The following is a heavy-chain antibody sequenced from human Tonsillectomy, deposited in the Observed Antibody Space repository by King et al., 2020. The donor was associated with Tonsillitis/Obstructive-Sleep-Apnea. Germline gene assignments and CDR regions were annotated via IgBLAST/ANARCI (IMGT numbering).Heavy chain of an antibody. CDR2: MYYSVST. D-gene: IGHD5-12*01. V-gene: IGHV4-59*01. CDR3: ARVGYSGYDYDY. Sequence: QLQESGPGLVKPSETLSLTCTVSGGSISSYYWSWIRQPPGKGLEWIGYMYYSVSTNFNPSLKSRVTISVDTSKNQFSLKLSSVTAADTAVYYCARVGYSGYDYDYWGQGTLVTVSS. J-gene: IGHJ4*02. CDR1: GGSISSYY.